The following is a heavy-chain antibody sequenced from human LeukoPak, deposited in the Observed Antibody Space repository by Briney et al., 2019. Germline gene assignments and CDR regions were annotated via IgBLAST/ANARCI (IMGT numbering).Heavy chain of an antibody. CDR1: GYTFTSYG. D-gene: IGHD5-18*01. V-gene: IGHV1-18*01. CDR3: ARASLGYSHGRNFDY. CDR2: ISAYNGNT. Sequence: ASVKVSCKASGYTFTSYGISWVRQAPGQGLEWMGWISAYNGNTNYAQKLQGRVTMTTDTSTSTAYMELRSLRSDDTAVYYCARASLGYSHGRNFDYWGQGTLVTVSS. J-gene: IGHJ4*02.